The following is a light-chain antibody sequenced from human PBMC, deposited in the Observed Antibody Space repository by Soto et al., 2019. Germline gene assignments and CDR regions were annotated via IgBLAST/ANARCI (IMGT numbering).Light chain of an antibody. CDR2: DAS. V-gene: IGKV1-5*01. CDR3: QQYASYWT. CDR1: QSISSW. Sequence: IHMTQSPSTLSASVGDRVTITCRASQSISSWLAWYQQKPGKAPKLLIYDASSLESGVPSRFSGSGSGTEFTLTISSLQPDDFATYYCQQYASYWTFGQGTKVDIK. J-gene: IGKJ1*01.